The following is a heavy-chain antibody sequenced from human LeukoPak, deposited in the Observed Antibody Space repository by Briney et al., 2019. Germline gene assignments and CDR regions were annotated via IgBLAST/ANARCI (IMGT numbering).Heavy chain of an antibody. CDR2: IKQDGGEK. J-gene: IGHJ4*02. D-gene: IGHD1-14*01. CDR3: ARNQRRLDY. V-gene: IGHV3-7*01. Sequence: PGGSLRLSRAAPGFTFSSYWRSWGPEAPGKGLEWVANIKQDGGEKYYVGSVRGRFTISRDNAKNSLYLQVNSLRAEDTAVYYCARNQRRLDYWGQGTLVTVSS. CDR1: GFTFSSYW.